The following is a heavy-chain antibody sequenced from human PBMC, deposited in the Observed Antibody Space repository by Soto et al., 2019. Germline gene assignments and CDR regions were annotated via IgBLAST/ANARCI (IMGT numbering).Heavy chain of an antibody. V-gene: IGHV1-69*01. D-gene: IGHD3-16*01. Sequence: QGQLEQSGAEVRKPGSSVKVSCKASGGSFSSYAISWVRQAPGQGLEWMGGIVPVLGTSHSAQKFQVRVTFSTDDSTTTAYMELSSLRSEDTAVYYCARDSPGGGYYYGMDVWGQGTTVTVSS. CDR3: ARDSPGGGYYYGMDV. J-gene: IGHJ6*02. CDR1: GGSFSSYA. CDR2: IVPVLGTS.